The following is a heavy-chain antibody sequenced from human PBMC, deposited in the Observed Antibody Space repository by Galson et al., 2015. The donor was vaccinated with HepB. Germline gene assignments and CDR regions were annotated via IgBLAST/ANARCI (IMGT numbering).Heavy chain of an antibody. CDR1: GGTFSSYA. V-gene: IGHV1-69*04. CDR2: IIPILGIA. CDR3: ARGQGGVVIMVY. D-gene: IGHD3-3*01. Sequence: SVKVSCKASGGTFSSYAISWVRQAPGQGLEWMGRIIPILGIANYAQKFQGRVTITADKSTSTAYMELSSLRSEDTAVYYCARGQGGVVIMVYWGQGTLVTVSS. J-gene: IGHJ4*02.